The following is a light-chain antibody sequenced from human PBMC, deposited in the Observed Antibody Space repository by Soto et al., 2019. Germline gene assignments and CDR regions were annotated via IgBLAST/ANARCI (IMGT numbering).Light chain of an antibody. V-gene: IGKV3-20*01. CDR2: GAS. Sequence: EIVLTQSPGTLSLSPGERATLSCRASQSVSSSYLAWYQQKPGQAPRLLIYGASSRATGIPDRFSGSGSGTDFTLPISRLEPEDFAVYYCQQYGSSPQTFGQGTRREIK. CDR3: QQYGSSPQT. J-gene: IGKJ5*01. CDR1: QSVSSSY.